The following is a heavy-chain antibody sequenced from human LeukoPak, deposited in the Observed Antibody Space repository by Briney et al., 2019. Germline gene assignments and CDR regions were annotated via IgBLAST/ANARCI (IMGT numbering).Heavy chain of an antibody. D-gene: IGHD1-20*01. CDR3: ARVLYNWNDPDYLDY. CDR1: GGSISSGGYY. Sequence: PSETLSLTCTLSGGSISSGGYYWSWIRQRPGKGLEWIGYIYYSGSTYYNPSLKSRVTISVDTSKNQFSLKLSSVTAADTAVYYCARVLYNWNDPDYLDYWGQGTLVTVSS. J-gene: IGHJ4*02. V-gene: IGHV4-31*03. CDR2: IYYSGST.